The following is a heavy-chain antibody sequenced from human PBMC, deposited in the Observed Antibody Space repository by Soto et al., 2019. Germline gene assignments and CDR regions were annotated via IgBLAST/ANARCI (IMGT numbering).Heavy chain of an antibody. Sequence: EVQLLESGGGLVQPGGSLRLYCAASGFTFSNYAMSWVRQAPEKGLEWVSGMSGSGGSTFYGDSVKGRFTISRDNSKNTLYLQMHSLRAGDTAVYFCAKAEYPVARYLMDSWGQGTLVTVSS. V-gene: IGHV3-23*01. D-gene: IGHD6-6*01. CDR2: MSGSGGST. J-gene: IGHJ4*02. CDR1: GFTFSNYA. CDR3: AKAEYPVARYLMDS.